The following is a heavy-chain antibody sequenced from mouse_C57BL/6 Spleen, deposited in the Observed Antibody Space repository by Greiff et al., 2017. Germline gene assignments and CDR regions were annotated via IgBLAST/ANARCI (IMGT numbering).Heavy chain of an antibody. CDR2: ISYDGSN. J-gene: IGHJ3*01. CDR3: ASELGPWFAY. Sequence: ESGPGLVKPSQSLSLTCSVTGYSITSGYYWNWIRQFPGNKLEWMGYISYDGSNNYNPSLKNRISITRDTSKNQFFLKLNSVTTEDTATYYGASELGPWFAYWGQGTLVTVSA. CDR1: GYSITSGYY. V-gene: IGHV3-6*01. D-gene: IGHD4-1*01.